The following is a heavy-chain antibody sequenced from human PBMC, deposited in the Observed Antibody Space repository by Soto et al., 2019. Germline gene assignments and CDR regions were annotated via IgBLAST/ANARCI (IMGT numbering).Heavy chain of an antibody. V-gene: IGHV3-21*01. CDR1: GFTFSSYS. Sequence: GGSLRLSCAASGFTFSSYSMNWVRQAPGKGLEWVSSISSSSSYIYYADSVKGRFTISRDNAKNSLYLQMNSLRAEDTAVYYCARDSRKVVVAAPLYYYYGMDVWGQGTTVTVSS. CDR2: ISSSSSYI. J-gene: IGHJ6*02. CDR3: ARDSRKVVVAAPLYYYYGMDV. D-gene: IGHD2-15*01.